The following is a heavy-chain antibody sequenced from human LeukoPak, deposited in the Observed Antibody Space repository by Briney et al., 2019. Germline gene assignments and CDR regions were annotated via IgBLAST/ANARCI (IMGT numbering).Heavy chain of an antibody. D-gene: IGHD5-24*01. CDR2: INTHGNTA. J-gene: IGHJ4*01. Sequence: QPGGSLRLSCAVSGFKFNSYWMNWVRQVPGKGLVWVAHINTHGNTANYADSVKGRFTISRDNAKSTLYLQMNSLRAEDTAIYYCVRDNAYTFDYWGHGTLVTVSS. CDR1: GFKFNSYW. V-gene: IGHV3-74*01. CDR3: VRDNAYTFDY.